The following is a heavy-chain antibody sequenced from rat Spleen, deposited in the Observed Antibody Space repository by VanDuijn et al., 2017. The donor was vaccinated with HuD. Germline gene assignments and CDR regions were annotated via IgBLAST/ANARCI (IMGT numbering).Heavy chain of an antibody. V-gene: IGHV5-31*01. J-gene: IGHJ2*01. CDR3: ASVDY. Sequence: QLVESGGGLVQPGKSLKLSCSASGFTFNKYWMYWVRQAPGKGLEWFSSITPAGDNTYYPDSVKGRFTISRDNTKSTLYLQMDSLRSEDTATYYCASVDYWGQGVMVTVSS. CDR1: GFTFNKYW. CDR2: ITPAGDNT.